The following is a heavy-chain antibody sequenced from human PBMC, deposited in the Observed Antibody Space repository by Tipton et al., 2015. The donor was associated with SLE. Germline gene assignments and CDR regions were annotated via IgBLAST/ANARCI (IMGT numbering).Heavy chain of an antibody. Sequence: SLRLSCAASGFTFSSYSMNWVRQAPGKGLEWVSSISSSSSYIYYADSVKGRFTISRDNAKNSLYLQMNSLRAEDTAVYYCARENSPGGYDFWSGYSLVGYYGMDVWGQGTTVTVSS. D-gene: IGHD3-3*01. J-gene: IGHJ6*02. V-gene: IGHV3-21*03. CDR3: ARENSPGGYDFWSGYSLVGYYGMDV. CDR1: GFTFSSYS. CDR2: ISSSSSYI.